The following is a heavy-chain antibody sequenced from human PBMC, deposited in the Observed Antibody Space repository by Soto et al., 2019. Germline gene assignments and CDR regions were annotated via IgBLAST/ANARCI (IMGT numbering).Heavy chain of an antibody. CDR1: GFTFSSYA. CDR3: AKLPRYCSGGTCYGGYFDY. CDR2: ISGSGGNT. D-gene: IGHD2-15*01. V-gene: IGHV3-23*01. J-gene: IGHJ4*02. Sequence: SLRLSCAVSGFTFSSYAMSWVRQAPGKGLEWVSTISGSGGNTYYADSVKGRFTISRDNSRNTVYLQMNSLRADDTAAYYCAKLPRYCSGGTCYGGYFDYWGQGTLVTVSS.